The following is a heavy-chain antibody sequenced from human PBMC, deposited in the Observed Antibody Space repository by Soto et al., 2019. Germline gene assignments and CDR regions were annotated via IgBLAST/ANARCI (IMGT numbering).Heavy chain of an antibody. J-gene: IGHJ4*02. CDR1: GASITGSFF. D-gene: IGHD2-8*02. CDR2: FSLSGTT. Sequence: SETLSLTCTVPGASITGSFFWSWIRQPAGKGLEWIGRFSLSGTTNYNPSLRSRVTMSADVSKNQFSLRLTSVTAADTALYYCARGMTPPGAPAWYYFDSWGQGTLVTV. V-gene: IGHV4-4*07. CDR3: ARGMTPPGAPAWYYFDS.